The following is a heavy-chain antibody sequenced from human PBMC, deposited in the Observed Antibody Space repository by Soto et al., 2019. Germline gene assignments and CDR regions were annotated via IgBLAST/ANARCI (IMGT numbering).Heavy chain of an antibody. J-gene: IGHJ4*02. Sequence: EVQLVESGGGLVQPGGSLRLSCAASGFTFRTSWMYWVRQPPGKGLVWVSRINDEGSTTTYADSVKGRFTISRDNAKNTLFMQMDSLRAEDMGVYYCARGNYGPDYWGQGTLVTVSS. CDR3: ARGNYGPDY. CDR2: INDEGSTT. V-gene: IGHV3-74*03. D-gene: IGHD3-10*01. CDR1: GFTFRTSW.